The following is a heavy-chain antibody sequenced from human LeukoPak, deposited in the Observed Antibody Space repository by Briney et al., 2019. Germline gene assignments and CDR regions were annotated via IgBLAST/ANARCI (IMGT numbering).Heavy chain of an antibody. J-gene: IGHJ6*03. V-gene: IGHV3-20*04. D-gene: IGHD4-11*01. Sequence: PGGSLRLSCAASGFTFDDYGMSWVRQAPGKGLEWVSGINWNGVSTGYVDSVKGRFTISRDNAKNSLYLQMNSLRAEDTALYYCARALSNYVDYYYYYYMDVWGKGTTVTVSS. CDR1: GFTFDDYG. CDR3: ARALSNYVDYYYYYYMDV. CDR2: INWNGVST.